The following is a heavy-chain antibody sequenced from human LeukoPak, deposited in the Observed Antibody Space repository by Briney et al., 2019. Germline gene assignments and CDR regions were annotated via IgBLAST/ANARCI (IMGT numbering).Heavy chain of an antibody. CDR2: IYYSGST. Sequence: PSETLSLTCTVSGGSISSRSYYWGWIRQPPGKGVEWIGSIYYSGSTYYNPSLKSRVTRSVDTSKNQFSLKLSSVTAADTAVHYCARGLYYWGQGTLVTVSS. J-gene: IGHJ4*02. CDR1: GGSISSRSYY. D-gene: IGHD2-15*01. CDR3: ARGLYY. V-gene: IGHV4-39*01.